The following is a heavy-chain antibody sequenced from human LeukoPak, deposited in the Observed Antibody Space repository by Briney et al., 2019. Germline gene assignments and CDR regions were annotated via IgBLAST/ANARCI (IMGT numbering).Heavy chain of an antibody. V-gene: IGHV1-46*01. Sequence: ASVKVSCKASGSTFTSYYMHWVRQAPGQGLEWMGIINPSGGWTSYPQRFQGRVTMTRDTSTSTVYMELSSLRSEDTAVYYCGRDVGVGAKYYFDYWGQGTLVTVSS. CDR3: GRDVGVGAKYYFDY. D-gene: IGHD1-26*01. CDR1: GSTFTSYY. CDR2: INPSGGWT. J-gene: IGHJ4*02.